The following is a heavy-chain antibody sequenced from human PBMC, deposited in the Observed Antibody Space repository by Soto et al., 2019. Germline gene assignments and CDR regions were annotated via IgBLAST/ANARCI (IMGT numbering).Heavy chain of an antibody. Sequence: PTATLSLNCTVSGYSISSHSWRWLRQPPGKGLEWIGNIHYNGNTKYSPSLKSRVTMSVDTSKNHFSLKLISVTTADTAVYFCAREGNLGRWIQPLDSWGQGTLVTVS. V-gene: IGHV4-59*11. J-gene: IGHJ4*02. CDR2: IHYNGNT. CDR3: AREGNLGRWIQPLDS. CDR1: GYSISSHS. D-gene: IGHD2-2*03.